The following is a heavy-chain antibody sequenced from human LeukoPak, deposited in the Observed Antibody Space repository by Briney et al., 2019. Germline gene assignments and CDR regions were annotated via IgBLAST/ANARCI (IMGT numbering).Heavy chain of an antibody. V-gene: IGHV1-68*01. D-gene: IGHD3-9*01. CDR1: GYTFTYCS. J-gene: IGHJ5*02. Sequence: ASVKVSCKASGYTFTYCSLHWLQQAPGQGLERMRWITLYNGNTNYAKKFQGRVTITRDMSLRTAYIELSSLRFRDAILTGYSSKGRLGWQVVNWFDPRGQGTLVTVSS. CDR3: SSKGRLGWQVVNWFDP. CDR2: ITLYNGNT.